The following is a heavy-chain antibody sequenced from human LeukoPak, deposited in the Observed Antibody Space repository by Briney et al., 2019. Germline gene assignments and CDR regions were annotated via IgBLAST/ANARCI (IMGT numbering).Heavy chain of an antibody. CDR3: ARRAGAYSHPYDY. CDR2: ISSGSSTI. J-gene: IGHJ4*02. D-gene: IGHD4/OR15-4a*01. Sequence: PGGSLRLSCAASGFTFSDYYMSWIRQAPGKGLEWVSYISSGSSTIYYADSVKGRFTISRDNSKNTLYLQMNSLRAEDTAVYYCARRAGAYSHPYDYWGQGTLVTVSS. CDR1: GFTFSDYY. V-gene: IGHV3-11*01.